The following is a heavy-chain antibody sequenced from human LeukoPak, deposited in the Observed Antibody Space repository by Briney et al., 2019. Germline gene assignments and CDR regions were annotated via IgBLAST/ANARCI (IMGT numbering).Heavy chain of an antibody. CDR3: AKDRVVGSTYYFDY. V-gene: IGHV3-23*01. J-gene: IGHJ4*02. Sequence: AGGSLRLSCAASGFTFSSYTMSWVRQAPGKGQEWVSAISDSGASTYYADSVKGRFTISRDNSKNTLFLQMNSLRAEDTAVYYCAKDRVVGSTYYFDYWGQGTLVTVSS. CDR1: GFTFSSYT. CDR2: ISDSGAST. D-gene: IGHD1-26*01.